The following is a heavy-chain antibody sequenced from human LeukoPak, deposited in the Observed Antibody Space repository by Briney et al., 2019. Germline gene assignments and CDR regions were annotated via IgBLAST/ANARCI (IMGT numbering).Heavy chain of an antibody. J-gene: IGHJ4*02. CDR1: GFSFSTYY. CDR2: ISSSSTYI. CDR3: ARVGGSSYNY. D-gene: IGHD1-26*01. Sequence: GGSLRLSCAASGFSFSTYYVNWVRQAPGKGLEWVSCISSSSTYIYYADSVRGRFAISRDNAKNSLYLQMNSLRAEDTAVYYCARVGGSSYNYWGQGTLVTVSS. V-gene: IGHV3-21*01.